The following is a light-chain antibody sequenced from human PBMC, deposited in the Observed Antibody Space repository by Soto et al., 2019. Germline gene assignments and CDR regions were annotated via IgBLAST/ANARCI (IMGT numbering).Light chain of an antibody. CDR3: SSFTSTSTYVV. J-gene: IGLJ3*02. V-gene: IGLV2-14*01. CDR2: AVS. Sequence: QSALTHPASVSGSPGQAITISCTGTSSDIGGYNHVSWYQQHPGKAPKLIISAVSNRPSGVSNRFSGSKSGNTASLTISGLHAEDEADYYCSSFTSTSTYVVFGGGTKLTVL. CDR1: SSDIGGYNH.